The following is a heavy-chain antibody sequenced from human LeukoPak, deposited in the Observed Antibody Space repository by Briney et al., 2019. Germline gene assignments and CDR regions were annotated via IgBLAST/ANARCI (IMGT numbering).Heavy chain of an antibody. CDR2: INPNSGGT. CDR1: GYSFSNFH. J-gene: IGHJ4*02. Sequence: GASVKVSCKASGYSFSNFHINWVRQAPGQGLEWMGRINPNSGGTNYAQKFQGRVTMTRDTSISTAYMELRRLRSDDTAVYYCARDFERPDYWGQGTLVTVSS. V-gene: IGHV1-2*06. CDR3: ARDFERPDY.